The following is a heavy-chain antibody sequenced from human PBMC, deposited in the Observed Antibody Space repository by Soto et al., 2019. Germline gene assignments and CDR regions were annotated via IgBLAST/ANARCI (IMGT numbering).Heavy chain of an antibody. D-gene: IGHD6-13*01. V-gene: IGHV1-69*13. J-gene: IGHJ4*02. CDR3: ARDGDEQQLIRGNYFDY. CDR1: GGTFSSYA. Sequence: GASVKVSCKASGGTFSSYAISWVRQAPGQGLEWMGGIIPIFGTANYAQKFQGRVTITADESTSTAYMELSSLRSEDTAVYYCARDGDEQQLIRGNYFDYWGQGTLVTVSS. CDR2: IIPIFGTA.